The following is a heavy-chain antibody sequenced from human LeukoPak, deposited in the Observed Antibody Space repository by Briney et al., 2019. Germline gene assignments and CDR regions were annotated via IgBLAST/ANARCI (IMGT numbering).Heavy chain of an antibody. CDR3: AKGDYDFWSGPNSAYYFDY. D-gene: IGHD3-3*01. Sequence: GGSLRLSCAASGFTFSSYAMSWARQAPGKGLEWVSAISGSGGSTYYADSVKGRFTISRDNSKNTLYLQMNSLRAEDTAVYYCAKGDYDFWSGPNSAYYFDYWGQGTLVTVSS. CDR1: GFTFSSYA. J-gene: IGHJ4*02. CDR2: ISGSGGST. V-gene: IGHV3-23*01.